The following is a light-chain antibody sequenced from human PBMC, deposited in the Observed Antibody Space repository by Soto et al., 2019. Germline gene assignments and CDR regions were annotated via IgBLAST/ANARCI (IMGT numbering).Light chain of an antibody. CDR1: SSDVGGYNY. J-gene: IGLJ3*02. CDR2: EVT. V-gene: IGLV2-8*01. CDR3: SSHAGIINVV. Sequence: QSVLTQPASVSGSPGQSITISCTGTSSDVGGYNYVSWYQQHPGKAPKLMIYEVTKRPSGVADRFSGSKSGNTASLTVSGLLAEDEADYYCSSHAGIINVVFGGGTKLTVL.